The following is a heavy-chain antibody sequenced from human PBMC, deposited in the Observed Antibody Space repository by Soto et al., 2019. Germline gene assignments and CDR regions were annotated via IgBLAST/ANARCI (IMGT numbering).Heavy chain of an antibody. CDR2: ISGSGGGT. V-gene: IGHV3-23*01. CDR1: GFTFSSYA. J-gene: IGHJ6*02. CDR3: AKIAWGPYSSSWYYYYYYGMDV. Sequence: GGSLILSCAASGFTFSSYAMSWVRQAPGKGLEWVSAISGSGGGTYYADSVTGRFTISRDNSKNTLYLQMNSLRDEDTAVYYCAKIAWGPYSSSWYYYYYYGMDVWGQGTTVTVSS. D-gene: IGHD6-13*01.